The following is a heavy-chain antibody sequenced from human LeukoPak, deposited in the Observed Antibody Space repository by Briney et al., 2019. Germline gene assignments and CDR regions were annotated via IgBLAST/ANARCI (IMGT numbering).Heavy chain of an antibody. CDR3: ARGHIAAENYFDY. D-gene: IGHD6-13*01. CDR1: GFTFSSYS. V-gene: IGHV3-21*01. Sequence: GGSLRLSCAASGFTFSSYSMNWVRQAPGKGLEWVSSISSSSSYIYYADSVKGRFTISRDNAKDSLYLQMNSLRAEDTAVYYCARGHIAAENYFDYWGQGALVTVSS. J-gene: IGHJ4*02. CDR2: ISSSSSYI.